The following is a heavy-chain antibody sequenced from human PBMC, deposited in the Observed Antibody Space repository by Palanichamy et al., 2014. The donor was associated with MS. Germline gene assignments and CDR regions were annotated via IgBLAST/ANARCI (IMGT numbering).Heavy chain of an antibody. CDR1: GGSFSDYY. CDR2: INHSGST. J-gene: IGHJ4*02. CDR3: ARGLVGGSYGLDY. V-gene: IGHV4-34*01. Sequence: QVQLQQWGAGLLKPSETLSLTCAVYGGSFSDYYWSWIRQPPGKGLEWIGEINHSGSTNYNPSLKSRVTISVDTSKNQFSLQLSSVTAADTAVYYCARGLVGGSYGLDYWGQGTLVTVSS. D-gene: IGHD1-26*01.